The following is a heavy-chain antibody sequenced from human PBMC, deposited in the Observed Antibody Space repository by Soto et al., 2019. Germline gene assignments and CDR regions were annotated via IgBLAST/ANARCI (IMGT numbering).Heavy chain of an antibody. CDR1: GFTFGDFY. D-gene: IGHD1-1*01. CDR3: ARPNWNSRGEVYNL. CDR2: ITKTGTTI. J-gene: IGHJ4*02. Sequence: QARLVESGGGLVEPGGSLRLSCTASGFTFGDFYMMWFRQAPGRGLEWISYITKTGTTIYHADPVKGRFSVSRDNARSSLYLQMNSLRAEDTAVYYCARPNWNSRGEVYNLWGQGTLVTVSS. V-gene: IGHV3-11*01.